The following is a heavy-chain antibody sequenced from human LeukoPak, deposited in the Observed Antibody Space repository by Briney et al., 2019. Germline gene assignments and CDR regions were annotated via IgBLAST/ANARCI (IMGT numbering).Heavy chain of an antibody. Sequence: GGSLRLSCAASGFTFSSYEMNWVRQAPGKGLEWVSSISSSSSYIYYADSVKGRFTISRDNAKNSLYLQMNSLRAEDTAVYYCARMYYDYVWGSYRWNYFDYWGQGTLVTVSS. CDR1: GFTFSSYE. V-gene: IGHV3-21*01. D-gene: IGHD3-16*02. CDR2: ISSSSSYI. CDR3: ARMYYDYVWGSYRWNYFDY. J-gene: IGHJ4*02.